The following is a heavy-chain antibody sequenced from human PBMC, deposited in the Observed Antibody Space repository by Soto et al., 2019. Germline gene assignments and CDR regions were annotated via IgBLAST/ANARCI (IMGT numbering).Heavy chain of an antibody. CDR2: IYYSGST. V-gene: IGHV4-31*03. Sequence: TLSLTCTVSGGSISSGGYYWSWIRQHPGKGLEWIGYIYYSGSTYYNPSLKSRVTKSVDTSKNQFSLKLSSVTAADTAVYYCARGSDQWQWLVLHFDYWGQGTLVTVSS. J-gene: IGHJ4*02. D-gene: IGHD6-19*01. CDR3: ARGSDQWQWLVLHFDY. CDR1: GGSISSGGYY.